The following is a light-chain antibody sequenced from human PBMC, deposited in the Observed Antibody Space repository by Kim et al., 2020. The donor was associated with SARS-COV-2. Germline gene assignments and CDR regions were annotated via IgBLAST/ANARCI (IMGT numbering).Light chain of an antibody. J-gene: IGKJ4*01. V-gene: IGKV3-15*01. CDR3: QHYSTTPLT. Sequence: VAPVERATLSCRARQSVSTSLDWYQQKPGQAPRLLIYGASTRATGIPARFSGSGSGTEFTLTISSLQSEDFAVYTCQHYSTTPLTFGGGTKVDIK. CDR1: QSVSTS. CDR2: GAS.